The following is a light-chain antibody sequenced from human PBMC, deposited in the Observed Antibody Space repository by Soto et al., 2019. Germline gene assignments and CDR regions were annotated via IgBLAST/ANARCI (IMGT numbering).Light chain of an antibody. J-gene: IGKJ1*01. CDR2: DAS. V-gene: IGKV3D-11*01. CDR3: QQRSNWPWT. Sequence: EIVLTQSPATLSLSPGERATLSCRASQGVSSYLDWYQQKPGKAPRLLIYDASNRATGIPARFSGSGSGTDFTLTISSLEPEDFEVYYCQQRSNWPWTFGQGTKVDIK. CDR1: QGVSSY.